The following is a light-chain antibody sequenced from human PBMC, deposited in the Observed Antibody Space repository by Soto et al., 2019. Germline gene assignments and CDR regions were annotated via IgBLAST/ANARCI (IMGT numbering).Light chain of an antibody. J-gene: IGKJ5*01. CDR3: QQRSKWQG. CDR1: QSVSNNY. Sequence: EIVLTQSPATLSLSPGERSTLSCSASQSVSNNYLAWYQQKPGQAPRLLIYGASSRATGIPARFSGSGSGTDFTLTISSLEPEDFAVYYCQQRSKWQGFGQGTRLEIK. V-gene: IGKV3D-20*02. CDR2: GAS.